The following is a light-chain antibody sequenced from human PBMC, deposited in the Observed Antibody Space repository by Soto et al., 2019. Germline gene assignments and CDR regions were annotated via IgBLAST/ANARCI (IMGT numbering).Light chain of an antibody. V-gene: IGKV3-11*01. CDR3: QNRNYLPLT. CDR1: QNINSF. CDR2: DAS. Sequence: DIVLTQSPVNLSLSPGERATLSCRASQNINSFLAWYQQRPGQAPRLLIYDASTRATGIPARFNGRGSVTAFNLTISDLAPEDSAVDYCQNRNYLPLTFGGGTKVEIK. J-gene: IGKJ4*01.